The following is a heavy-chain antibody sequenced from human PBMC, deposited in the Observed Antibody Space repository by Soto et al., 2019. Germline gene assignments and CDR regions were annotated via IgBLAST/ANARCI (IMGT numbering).Heavy chain of an antibody. V-gene: IGHV4-34*01. D-gene: IGHD3-9*01. CDR3: AKGRPYYDGCPSIGYYDMDV. CDR2: INHRGST. Sequence: SETLSLTCAVYGGSFSGYYWSWIRQTPGKGLEWIGEINHRGSTNYNPSLKSRFTISVDTSKDQSSLKLGSETDADTAVYNSAKGRPYYDGCPSIGYYDMDVWGQGTTVTVS. J-gene: IGHJ6*02. CDR1: GGSFSGYY.